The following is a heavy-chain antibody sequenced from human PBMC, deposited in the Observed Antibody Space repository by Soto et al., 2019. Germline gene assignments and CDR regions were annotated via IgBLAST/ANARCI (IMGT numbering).Heavy chain of an antibody. CDR1: GFTFSSYS. CDR3: ARDPKSIAARRGYYYYGMDV. V-gene: IGHV3-21*01. CDR2: ISSSSSYI. D-gene: IGHD6-6*01. J-gene: IGHJ6*02. Sequence: PGGSLRLSCAASGFTFSSYSMNWVRQAPGKGLEWVSSISSSSSYIYYADSVKGRFTISRDNAKNSLYLQMNSLRAEDTAVYYCARDPKSIAARRGYYYYGMDVWGQGTTVTVSS.